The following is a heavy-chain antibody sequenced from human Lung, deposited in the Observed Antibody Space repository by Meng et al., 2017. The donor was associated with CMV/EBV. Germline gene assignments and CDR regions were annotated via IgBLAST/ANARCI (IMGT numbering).Heavy chain of an antibody. D-gene: IGHD6-19*01. CDR1: GDSVSSNSAA. CDR2: TYYKSIWYT. CDR3: ARDNKALDSGGWYVHYYYGIDV. J-gene: IGHJ6*02. Sequence: SETLSLXCAIFGDSVSSNSAAWNWIRQSPSRGLEWLGRTYYKSIWYTDYAVSVRSRIAINADTSGNQFSLQLRYVTPDDTAVYYCARDNKALDSGGWYVHYYYGIDVWXQGTXVTVSS. V-gene: IGHV6-1*01.